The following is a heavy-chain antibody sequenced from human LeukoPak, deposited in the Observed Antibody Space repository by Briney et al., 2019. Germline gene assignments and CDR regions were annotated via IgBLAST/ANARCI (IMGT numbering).Heavy chain of an antibody. Sequence: ASVEVSCKTSGYSFTYYYMHWVRQAPGQGLEWMGWINPNNGGTSTAQKFQGRITITRDTSITTVYMEVSWLTSDDTAIYYCARADRLDGSPYLIGPWGQRTLVTVSS. CDR3: ARADRLDGSPYLIGP. D-gene: IGHD1-26*01. CDR1: GYSFTYYY. V-gene: IGHV1-2*02. J-gene: IGHJ5*02. CDR2: INPNNGGT.